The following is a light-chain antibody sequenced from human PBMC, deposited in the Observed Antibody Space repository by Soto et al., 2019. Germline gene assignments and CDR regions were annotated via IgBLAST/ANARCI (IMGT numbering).Light chain of an antibody. J-gene: IGLJ1*01. V-gene: IGLV3-21*02. CDR1: NIGRKN. Sequence: SYELTQPPSVSVAPGQTASITCVGHNIGRKNVHWYRQMPGQAPVLVVYDDSDRPSGIAERFSGSNSGTSATLTITRVEAGDEADYYCQVWDSSSDQHVFGAGTKVTVL. CDR2: DDS. CDR3: QVWDSSSDQHV.